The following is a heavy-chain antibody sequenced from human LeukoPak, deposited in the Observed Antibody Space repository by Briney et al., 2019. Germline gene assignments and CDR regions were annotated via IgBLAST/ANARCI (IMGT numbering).Heavy chain of an antibody. Sequence: GGSLRLSCAASGFTFSSYWMHFVSQAPGKGLVWVSRIDTDGSFTSYADSVRGRFTISRDNAKNTLYLQMSSLRADDTAAYYCIRGTVGAPGNDYWGQGTLVTVSS. CDR3: IRGTVGAPGNDY. J-gene: IGHJ4*02. CDR2: IDTDGSFT. D-gene: IGHD1-26*01. V-gene: IGHV3-74*01. CDR1: GFTFSSYW.